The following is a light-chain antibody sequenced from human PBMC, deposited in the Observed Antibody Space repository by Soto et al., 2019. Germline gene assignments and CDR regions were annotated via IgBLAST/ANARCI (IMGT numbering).Light chain of an antibody. CDR1: HTISSSY. Sequence: EIVLTQSPGTLSFPPGERATLSCRASHTISSSYLAWYQQKPGQAPRLLMYGISRRATGIPDRFSGSGSGTDFTLTITRLEPEDFAVYYCQQYVTSSPRTLGQGTKVDIK. V-gene: IGKV3-20*01. CDR2: GIS. CDR3: QQYVTSSPRT. J-gene: IGKJ1*01.